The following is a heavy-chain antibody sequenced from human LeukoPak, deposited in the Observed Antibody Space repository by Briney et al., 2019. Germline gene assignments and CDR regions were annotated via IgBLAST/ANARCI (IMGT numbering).Heavy chain of an antibody. J-gene: IGHJ4*02. V-gene: IGHV3-23*01. CDR3: AKGDYGGSAPFDY. D-gene: IGHD4-23*01. CDR2: ISGSGGGT. Sequence: PGGSLRLSCAASGFTFSSYAMSWVRQAPGKGLEWVSAISGSGGGTYYADSVKGRFTISRDNSKNTLYLQMNSLRAEDTAVYYCAKGDYGGSAPFDYWGQGTLVTVSS. CDR1: GFTFSSYA.